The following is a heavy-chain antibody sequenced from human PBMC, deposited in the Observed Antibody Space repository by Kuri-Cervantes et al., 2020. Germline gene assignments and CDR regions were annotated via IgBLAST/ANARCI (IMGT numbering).Heavy chain of an antibody. D-gene: IGHD6-19*01. CDR3: ARVRVAVAGIIDY. CDR1: GFTFSSYE. V-gene: IGHV3-48*03. J-gene: IGHJ4*02. Sequence: LTCAASGFTFSSYEMDWVRQAPGKGLEWVSYISSSGSTIYYADSVKGRFTISRDNAKNSLYLQMNSPRAEDTAVYYCARVRVAVAGIIDYWGQGTLVTVSS. CDR2: ISSSGSTI.